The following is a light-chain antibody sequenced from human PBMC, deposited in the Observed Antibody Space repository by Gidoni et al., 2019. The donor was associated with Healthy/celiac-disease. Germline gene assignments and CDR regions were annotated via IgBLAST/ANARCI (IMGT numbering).Light chain of an antibody. V-gene: IGLV2-14*01. Sequence: QSALTQPASVSGSPGQSITISCTGTSSDVGGYNYVSWYQQHPGKAPKLMIYDVSNRPSGVSNRFSGAKSGNTASLTISVLQAEDEADYYCSSYTSSSTLLFDGGTKLTVL. CDR3: SSYTSSSTLL. CDR2: DVS. CDR1: SSDVGGYNY. J-gene: IGLJ2*01.